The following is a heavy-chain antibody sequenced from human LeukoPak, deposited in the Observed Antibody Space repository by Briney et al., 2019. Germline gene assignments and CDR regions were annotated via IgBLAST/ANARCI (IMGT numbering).Heavy chain of an antibody. J-gene: IGHJ4*02. CDR2: ISGSGGTT. CDR3: AKDRGIVVVPTLFDY. Sequence: GGSLRLSCAASGFTFSGSTMSWVRQAPGKGLEWVSGISGSGGTTRHADSVKGRFTISRDNSKNTLYLQMNSLRAEDTAAYYCAKDRGIVVVPTLFDYWGQGTLVTVSS. D-gene: IGHD2-2*01. V-gene: IGHV3-23*01. CDR1: GFTFSGST.